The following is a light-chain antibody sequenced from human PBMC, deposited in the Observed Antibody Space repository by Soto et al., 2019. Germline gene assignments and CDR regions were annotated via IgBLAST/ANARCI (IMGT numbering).Light chain of an antibody. J-gene: IGKJ1*01. CDR3: QQYGSSPWT. CDR2: GAS. CDR1: QSVNIY. Sequence: EIVLTQSPATLSLSPGERATLSCRASQSVNIYLAWYQQKPGQAPGLLIYGASNRATGIPDRFRGSGSGTDFTLTISRLDPEEFAVYYCQQYGSSPWTFGRGTKVDIK. V-gene: IGKV3-20*01.